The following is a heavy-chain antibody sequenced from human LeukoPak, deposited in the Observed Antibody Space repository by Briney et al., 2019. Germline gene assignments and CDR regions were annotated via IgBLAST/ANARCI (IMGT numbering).Heavy chain of an antibody. CDR1: GGSFSGYY. J-gene: IGHJ1*01. V-gene: IGHV4-34*01. CDR3: ARRGSSGWYVPRYFQH. Sequence: PSETLSLTCAVYGGSFSGYYWSWIRQPPGKGLEWIGEINHSGSTNYNPSLKSRVTISVDTSKNQFSLKLSSVTAADTAVYYCARRGSSGWYVPRYFQHWGQGTLVTVSS. D-gene: IGHD6-19*01. CDR2: INHSGST.